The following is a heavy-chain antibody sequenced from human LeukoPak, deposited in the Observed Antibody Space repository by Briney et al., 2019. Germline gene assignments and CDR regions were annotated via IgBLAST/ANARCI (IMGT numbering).Heavy chain of an antibody. V-gene: IGHV4-39*02. J-gene: IGHJ4*02. CDR2: IFYSGDT. CDR1: GGSISSSSYY. CDR3: ARRTSGVGLFDY. Sequence: SETLSLTCTVSGGSISSSSYYWGWIRQPPGKGLEWIGSIFYSGDTYYNASLKSRVTISVDTSKNHLSVKLTSVTSADTAVYYCARRTSGVGLFDYWGQGTLVTVSA. D-gene: IGHD6-19*01.